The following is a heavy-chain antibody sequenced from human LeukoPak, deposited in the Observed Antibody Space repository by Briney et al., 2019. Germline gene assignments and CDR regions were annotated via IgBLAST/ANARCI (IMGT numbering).Heavy chain of an antibody. CDR3: ARHVLPRGLDY. J-gene: IGHJ4*02. V-gene: IGHV4-34*01. Sequence: SETLSLTCAVYGGSFSGYYWSWIRQPPGKGLEWIGEINHSGSTNYNPSLKGRVTISVDTSKNQFSLKLSSVTAADTAVYYCARHVLPRGLDYWGQGTLVTVSS. D-gene: IGHD2-8*01. CDR1: GGSFSGYY. CDR2: INHSGST.